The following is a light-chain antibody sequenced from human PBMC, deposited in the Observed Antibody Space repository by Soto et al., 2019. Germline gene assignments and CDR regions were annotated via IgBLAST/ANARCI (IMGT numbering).Light chain of an antibody. Sequence: EIVLTQSPGTLSLSPGERATLSCRASQSVDSTYLAWYQQKPGQAPRLLIYGASSRATGIPDRFSGSGSGTDFTHTVSRLEPEDFAVYYCQQYGRSPRTFGQGTRVEI. CDR2: GAS. V-gene: IGKV3-20*01. J-gene: IGKJ1*01. CDR3: QQYGRSPRT. CDR1: QSVDSTY.